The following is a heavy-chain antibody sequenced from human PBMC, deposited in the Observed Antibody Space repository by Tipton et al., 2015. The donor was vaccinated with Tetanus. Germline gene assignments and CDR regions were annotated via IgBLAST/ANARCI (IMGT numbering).Heavy chain of an antibody. Sequence: SLRLSCAASGFSFGSYGMHWVRQAPGKGLEWVAVIWYDGRNKNYAASVKGRFSISRDNSNNTLYLQMNSVRAEDTAVYYCARDIVSGHQVFDCWGRGTLVTVSS. CDR3: ARDIVSGHQVFDC. V-gene: IGHV3-33*01. D-gene: IGHD2-15*01. CDR1: GFSFGSYG. J-gene: IGHJ4*02. CDR2: IWYDGRNK.